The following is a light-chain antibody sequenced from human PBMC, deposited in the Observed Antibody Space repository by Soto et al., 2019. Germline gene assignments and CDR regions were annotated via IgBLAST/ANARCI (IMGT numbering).Light chain of an antibody. CDR3: QQSYSTPSIT. V-gene: IGKV1-39*01. CDR2: AAS. CDR1: QSISSY. J-gene: IGKJ1*01. Sequence: DIHMTQSPSSLSASVGDRVTITCRASQSISSYLNWYQQKPGKAPKLLIYAASSLQSGVPSRFSGSGSGTDFTLTISSLQPEDFATYYCQQSYSTPSITFGQGTNVDI.